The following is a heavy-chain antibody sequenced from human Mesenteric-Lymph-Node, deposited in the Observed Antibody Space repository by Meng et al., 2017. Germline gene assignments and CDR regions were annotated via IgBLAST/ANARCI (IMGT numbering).Heavy chain of an antibody. J-gene: IGHJ4*02. Sequence: SETLSLTCTVSGYSISSGYYWGWIRQPPGKGLEWIGSIYHSGSTYYNPSLKSRVTISVDTSKNQFSLKLSSVTAADTAVYYCAREGQLERPYYFDYWGQGTLVTVSS. D-gene: IGHD1-1*01. CDR2: IYHSGST. V-gene: IGHV4-38-2*02. CDR3: AREGQLERPYYFDY. CDR1: GYSISSGYY.